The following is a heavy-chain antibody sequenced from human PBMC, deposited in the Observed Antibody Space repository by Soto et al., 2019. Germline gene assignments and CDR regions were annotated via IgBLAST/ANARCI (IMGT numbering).Heavy chain of an antibody. CDR1: GYTFTSYG. CDR2: IDPSGGST. Sequence: GASVKVSCKASGYTFTSYGISWVRQAPGQGLEWMGIIDPSGGSTSYAQKFQGRVTMTRDTSATTVYMELSSLRSEDTAVYYCAKVYDSSGYYYGTPYYHYGMDAWGQGTTVTVSS. V-gene: IGHV1-46*01. CDR3: AKVYDSSGYYYGTPYYHYGMDA. D-gene: IGHD3-22*01. J-gene: IGHJ6*02.